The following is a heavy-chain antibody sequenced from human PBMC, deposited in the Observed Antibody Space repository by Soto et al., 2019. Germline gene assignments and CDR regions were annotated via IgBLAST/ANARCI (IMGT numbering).Heavy chain of an antibody. CDR3: SRGGGYNWNTGDY. V-gene: IGHV1-18*04. CDR2: ISAYNGNT. D-gene: IGHD1-20*01. CDR1: GYTFTSYG. J-gene: IGHJ4*02. Sequence: QVQLVQSGAEVKKPGASVKVSCKASGYTFTSYGISWVRQAPGQGLQWMGWISAYNGNTNYAQKLQGRVSMTTDTPTSPAYMEVMSLRSDHTDVYYCSRGGGYNWNTGDYWVQGTLVTVSS.